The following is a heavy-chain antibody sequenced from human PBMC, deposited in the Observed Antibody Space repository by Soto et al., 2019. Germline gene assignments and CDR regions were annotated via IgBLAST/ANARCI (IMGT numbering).Heavy chain of an antibody. CDR2: IYSGGHT. J-gene: IGHJ4*02. Sequence: SGGSLRLSCAASGFTVSMNYMGWVRQAPGKGLEWVSVIYSGGHTYYAGSVKGRFTISRDNSKNTLYLQMDYLRDEDTAVYYCAKDAVYNDGLWLMDSWGQGTLVAVSS. CDR1: GFTVSMNY. CDR3: AKDAVYNDGLWLMDS. V-gene: IGHV3-53*01. D-gene: IGHD2-21*01.